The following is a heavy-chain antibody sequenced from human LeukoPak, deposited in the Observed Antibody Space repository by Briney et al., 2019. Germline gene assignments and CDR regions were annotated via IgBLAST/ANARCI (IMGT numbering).Heavy chain of an antibody. CDR2: ISTSEST. V-gene: IGHV4-4*07. CDR1: GGSIDTYY. J-gene: IGHJ4*02. Sequence: SETLSLTCTVSGGSIDTYYWNWIRQPAGKGLEWIGRISTSESTQYNPSLKSRVTMSLDTSKNQFSLKLSSVTAADTAVYYCARDRGWGLSLAYWGQGALVTVSS. CDR3: ARDRGWGLSLAY. D-gene: IGHD3-16*02.